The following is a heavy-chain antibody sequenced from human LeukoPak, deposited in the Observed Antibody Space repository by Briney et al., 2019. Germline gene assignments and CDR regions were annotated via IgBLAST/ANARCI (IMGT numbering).Heavy chain of an antibody. CDR3: AKEKYYYEPIDY. V-gene: IGHV3-23*01. J-gene: IGHJ4*02. CDR1: GFTFSSYA. Sequence: GGSLRLSCAASGFTFSSYAMSWVRQAPGKGLEWVSAISGSGGSTYYADSVKGRFTISRDNSKTTLYLKMNSPRAEDTAVYYSAKEKYYYEPIDYWGQGTLVTVSS. CDR2: ISGSGGST. D-gene: IGHD3-22*01.